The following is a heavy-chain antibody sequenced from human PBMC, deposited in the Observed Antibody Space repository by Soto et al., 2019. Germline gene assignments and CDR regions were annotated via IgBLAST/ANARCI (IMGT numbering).Heavy chain of an antibody. CDR3: ARDRSAGYSSCWHTSLDY. Sequence: QVQLVESGGGVVQPGRPLRLSCGTSGFTFSSYGMHWVRQAPGKGLEWVALIYYDGSEKYYADSVKGRFTISRDYSTNTLYLHMSTLGVEDTGVYYCARDRSAGYSSCWHTSLDYWGRGTRVTVSS. CDR2: IYYDGSEK. J-gene: IGHJ4*02. V-gene: IGHV3-33*01. CDR1: GFTFSSYG. D-gene: IGHD2-15*01.